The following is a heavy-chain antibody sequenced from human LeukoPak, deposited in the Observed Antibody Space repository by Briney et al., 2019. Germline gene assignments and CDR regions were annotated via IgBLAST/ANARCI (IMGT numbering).Heavy chain of an antibody. Sequence: SSETLSLTCTISGYSVSSGYYWGWIRQPPGKGLEWIGSIYHSGSTYYNPSLKSRVTISLDTSENQFSLKLSSVTAADTAVYYCARDLYSSGWGYFDYWGQGTLVTVSS. CDR1: GYSVSSGYY. CDR2: IYHSGST. J-gene: IGHJ4*02. CDR3: ARDLYSSGWGYFDY. V-gene: IGHV4-38-2*02. D-gene: IGHD6-19*01.